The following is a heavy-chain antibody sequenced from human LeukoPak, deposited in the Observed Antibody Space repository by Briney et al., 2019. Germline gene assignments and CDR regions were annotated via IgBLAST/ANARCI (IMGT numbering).Heavy chain of an antibody. V-gene: IGHV4-34*01. CDR1: GGSFSGYY. Sequence: PSETLSLTCAVYGGSFSGYYWSWIRQPPGKGLEWIGEINHSGSTNYNPSLKSRVTISVDTSKNQFSLKLSSVTAADTAVYYCARVRSSIAARRGVDYWGQGTLVTVSS. D-gene: IGHD6-6*01. J-gene: IGHJ4*02. CDR3: ARVRSSIAARRGVDY. CDR2: INHSGST.